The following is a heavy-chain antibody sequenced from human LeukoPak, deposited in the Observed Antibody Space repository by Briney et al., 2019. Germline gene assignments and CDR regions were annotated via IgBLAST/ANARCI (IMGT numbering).Heavy chain of an antibody. J-gene: IGHJ4*02. D-gene: IGHD6-19*01. V-gene: IGHV6-1*01. Sequence: SQTLSLTCAISGDSVSSNNAAWNWIRQSPSRGLEWLGRTYYRSKWYNAYAVSVKSRITINPDTSKNQFSLQLNSVTPEDTAVYYCARVESSGWQTIDYWGQGTLVTVSS. CDR1: GDSVSSNNAA. CDR2: TYYRSKWYN. CDR3: ARVESSGWQTIDY.